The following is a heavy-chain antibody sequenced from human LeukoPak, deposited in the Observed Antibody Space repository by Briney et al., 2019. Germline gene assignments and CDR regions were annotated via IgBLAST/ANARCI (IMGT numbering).Heavy chain of an antibody. V-gene: IGHV1-2*02. CDR2: ITPNSGDT. Sequence: ASVKVSCKASGYTFTGYYMHWVRQAPGQGLEWMGWITPNSGDTNYAQKFQGRVTMTEDTSTATAYMELSSLRSEDTAVYYCETGDGGDTGWGQGTLVTVSS. D-gene: IGHD5-18*01. CDR3: ETGDGGDTG. J-gene: IGHJ4*02. CDR1: GYTFTGYY.